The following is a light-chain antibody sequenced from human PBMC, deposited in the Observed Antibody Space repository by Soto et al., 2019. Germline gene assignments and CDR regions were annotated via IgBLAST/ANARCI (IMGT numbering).Light chain of an antibody. CDR1: SSDVGGYNY. V-gene: IGLV2-14*01. Sequence: QYALTRPSSVSGSPGQSITISCTGTSSDVGGYNYVSWYQQHPGKAPKLMIYEVSNRPSGVPNRFSGSKSGNTASLTISGLQAVDEADYYCTSYTSISLYVFGTGTKVTVL. CDR3: TSYTSISLYV. J-gene: IGLJ1*01. CDR2: EVS.